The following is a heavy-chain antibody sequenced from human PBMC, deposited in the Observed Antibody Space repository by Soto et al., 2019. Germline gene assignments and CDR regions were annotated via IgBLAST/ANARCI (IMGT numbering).Heavy chain of an antibody. CDR2: ISYDGSNK. Sequence: PGGSLRLSCAASGFTFSSYAMHWVRQAQGKGLEWVAVISYDGSNKYYADSVKGRFTISRDNSKNTLYVQMNSLRAEDTAVYYCARGTNYGGNSDGGYWGQGTLVTVSS. J-gene: IGHJ4*02. D-gene: IGHD4-17*01. CDR1: GFTFSSYA. V-gene: IGHV3-30-3*01. CDR3: ARGTNYGGNSDGGY.